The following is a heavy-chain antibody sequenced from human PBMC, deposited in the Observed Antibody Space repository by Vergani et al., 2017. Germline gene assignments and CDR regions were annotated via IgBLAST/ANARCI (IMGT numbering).Heavy chain of an antibody. CDR1: GYTFTDFY. D-gene: IGHD3-16*01. Sequence: QVQLVQSGTEVRKPGASVKVSCKTSGYTFTDFYIHWVRQAPGQGLERMGWFNPSSDGTELAQKFQGGVTMTRDTAISTAYMELRRLKSDDTAFYYWARSPRRLGSTLGRGNFDYWGQGTLVTVSS. CDR3: ARSPRRLGSTLGRGNFDY. J-gene: IGHJ4*02. CDR2: FNPSSDGT. V-gene: IGHV1-2*02.